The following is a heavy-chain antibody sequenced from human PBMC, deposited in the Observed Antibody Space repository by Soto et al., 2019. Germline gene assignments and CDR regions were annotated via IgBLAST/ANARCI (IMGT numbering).Heavy chain of an antibody. CDR2: IYPSDSDT. Sequence: PXESLKISFQVSGCTFTIYWIGWVRQIPGKGLEWMGIIYPSDSDTRYSPSFQGQVTISADQSINTAYLQWDSLKASGTAIYYCARPANTVADHFDLWGQGTPVTVSS. V-gene: IGHV5-51*01. CDR1: GCTFTIYW. J-gene: IGHJ4*02. D-gene: IGHD4-17*01. CDR3: ARPANTVADHFDL.